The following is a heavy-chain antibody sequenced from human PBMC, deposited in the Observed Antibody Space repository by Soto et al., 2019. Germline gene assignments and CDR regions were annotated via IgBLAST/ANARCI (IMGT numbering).Heavy chain of an antibody. D-gene: IGHD3-16*01. CDR2: ISARSDNT. CDR3: AKRGDSYYYGMNV. J-gene: IGHJ6*02. V-gene: IGHV3-23*01. Sequence: EVQLLASGGGLVQPGGSLRLSCAASGFTFYSYAMDWVRQAPGKGLEWVSSISARSDNTYYADSVKGRFTISRDHSKSTLYLQVNSLRAEVTAIYYCAKRGDSYYYGMNVWGQGTTVTVSS. CDR1: GFTFYSYA.